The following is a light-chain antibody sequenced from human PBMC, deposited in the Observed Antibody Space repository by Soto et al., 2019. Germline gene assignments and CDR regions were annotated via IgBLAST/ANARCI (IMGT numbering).Light chain of an antibody. CDR3: TSYTSTSTPYV. CDR1: STDVGLYTY. V-gene: IGLV2-14*01. CDR2: DVY. J-gene: IGLJ1*01. Sequence: QSVLTQPASVSGSPGQSITISCAGTSTDVGLYTYVSWYQQHPGKAPKLIIYDVYNRPSGVSNRFSGSKSGNTASLTISGLQAEEEADYYCTSYTSTSTPYVFGGGTKLTVL.